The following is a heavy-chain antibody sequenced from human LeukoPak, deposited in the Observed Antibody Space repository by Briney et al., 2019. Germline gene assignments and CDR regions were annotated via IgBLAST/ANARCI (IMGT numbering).Heavy chain of an antibody. V-gene: IGHV4-59*01. J-gene: IGHJ5*02. D-gene: IGHD6-13*01. CDR1: GGSISSYY. CDR2: IYYSGST. CDR3: ARDLSSSWYIKDHNWFDP. Sequence: NPSETLSLTCSVSGGSISSYYWSWIRQPPGKGLEWIGYIYYSGSTNYNPSLKSRVTISVDTSKNQFSLKLSSVTAADTAVYYCARDLSSSWYIKDHNWFDPWGQGTLVTVSS.